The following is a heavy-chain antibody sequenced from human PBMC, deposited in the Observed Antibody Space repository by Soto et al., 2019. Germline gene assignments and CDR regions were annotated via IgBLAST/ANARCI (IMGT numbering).Heavy chain of an antibody. D-gene: IGHD2-2*02. Sequence: PSETLSLTCTVSGGSISRYYWSWIRQPAGKGLEWIGRVFTSGSTNYNPSLNSRVTMSVDTSKNQFSLKLSSVTAADTAVYYCAREGYCSSDSCYRSSMVDYWGQGTLVTVSS. V-gene: IGHV4-4*07. CDR2: VFTSGST. CDR1: GGSISRYY. CDR3: AREGYCSSDSCYRSSMVDY. J-gene: IGHJ4*02.